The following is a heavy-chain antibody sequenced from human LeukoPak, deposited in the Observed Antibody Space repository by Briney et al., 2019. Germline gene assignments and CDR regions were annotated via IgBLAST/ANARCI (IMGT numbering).Heavy chain of an antibody. CDR2: ISGSGGST. V-gene: IGHV3-23*01. CDR3: ARGEQQLAPNVLYYYYYMDV. J-gene: IGHJ6*03. D-gene: IGHD6-13*01. Sequence: PGGSLRLSCAASGFTFSSYAMSWVRQAPGKGLEWVSAISGSGGSTYYADSVKGRFTISRDNSKNTLYLQMNSLRAEDTAVYYCARGEQQLAPNVLYYYYYMDVWGKGTTVTVSS. CDR1: GFTFSSYA.